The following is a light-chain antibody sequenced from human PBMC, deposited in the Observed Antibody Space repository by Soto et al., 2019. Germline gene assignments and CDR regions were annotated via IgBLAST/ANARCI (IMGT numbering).Light chain of an antibody. CDR3: QQYNNLPRT. J-gene: IGKJ1*01. CDR1: QSVSSN. Sequence: EIVMTQSPATLSVSPGERATLSCRASQSVSSNLAWYQQKPGQAPRLLIYGASTRATGIPARFSGSGSGTEFTLTISSLQSEDFAVDYCQQYNNLPRTFGQGTKVEIK. CDR2: GAS. V-gene: IGKV3-15*01.